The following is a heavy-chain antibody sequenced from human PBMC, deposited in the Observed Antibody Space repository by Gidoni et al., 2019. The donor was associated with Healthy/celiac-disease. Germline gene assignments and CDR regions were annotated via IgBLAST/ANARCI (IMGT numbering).Heavy chain of an antibody. V-gene: IGHV3-21*01. D-gene: IGHD3-10*01. CDR1: GFTFSSYS. CDR3: ARDTVSTMVQGVIKTYYYYGMDV. J-gene: IGHJ6*02. Sequence: EVQLVESGGGLVKPGGSLRLSCAASGFTFSSYSMNWVRQAPGKGLEWVSSISSSSSYIYYADSVKGRFTISRDNAKNSLYLQMNSLRAEDTAVYYCARDTVSTMVQGVIKTYYYYGMDVWGQGTTVTVSS. CDR2: ISSSSSYI.